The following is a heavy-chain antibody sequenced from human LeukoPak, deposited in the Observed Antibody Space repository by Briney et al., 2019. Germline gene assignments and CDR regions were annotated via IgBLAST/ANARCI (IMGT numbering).Heavy chain of an antibody. J-gene: IGHJ4*02. CDR2: VYYSGYT. CDR3: ARQDSGSYLYFDY. V-gene: IGHV4-39*01. Sequence: SETLSLTCTVSGGLISSSGNFYWGWIRQLPGKGLEWIGSVYYSGYTYDNPSLKSRVTVSVDTSKNQFSLKLNSVTAADTAVYYCARQDSGSYLYFDYWGQGTLVTVSS. CDR1: GGLISSSGNFY. D-gene: IGHD1-26*01.